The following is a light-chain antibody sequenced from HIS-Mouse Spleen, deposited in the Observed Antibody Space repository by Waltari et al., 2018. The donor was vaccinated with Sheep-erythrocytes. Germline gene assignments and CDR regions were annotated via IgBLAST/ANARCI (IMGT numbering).Light chain of an antibody. V-gene: IGKV1-39*01. Sequence: DIQMTQSPSSLSASVGDRVTITCRASQSISSYFNWYQQKPGKAPKLLISAASSLQSGVPSRFSGSGSGTDFTLTISSLQPEDFATYYCQQSYSTPYTFGQGTKLEIK. J-gene: IGKJ2*01. CDR3: QQSYSTPYT. CDR1: QSISSY. CDR2: AAS.